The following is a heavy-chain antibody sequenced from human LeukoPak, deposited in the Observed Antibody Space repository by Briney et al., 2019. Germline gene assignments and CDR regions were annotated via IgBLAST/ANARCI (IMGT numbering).Heavy chain of an antibody. D-gene: IGHD3-10*01. CDR3: AKDIIPYFYGSGNVY. V-gene: IGHV3-23*01. Sequence: PGGSLRLSCEASGFTFSTVGMTWVRQAPGKGLEWVSGIGGTGGSTYYADSVKGRFTVSRDNSKNTVYLEMNSLRAEDTALFYCAKDIIPYFYGSGNVYWGQGTLVTVSS. CDR2: IGGTGGST. CDR1: GFTFSTVG. J-gene: IGHJ4*02.